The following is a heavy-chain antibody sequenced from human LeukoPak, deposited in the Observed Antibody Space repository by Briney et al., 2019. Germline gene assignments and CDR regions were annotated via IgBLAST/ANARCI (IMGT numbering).Heavy chain of an antibody. V-gene: IGHV3-30*04. D-gene: IGHD5-24*01. Sequence: GRSLRLSCAASGFTFSSYAMHWVRQAPGKGLEWVAVISYDGSNKYYADSVKGRFTISRDNSKNTLYLQMNSLRAEDTAVYYCARDADVDQDAFDIWGQGTMVTVSS. CDR2: ISYDGSNK. CDR1: GFTFSSYA. J-gene: IGHJ3*02. CDR3: ARDADVDQDAFDI.